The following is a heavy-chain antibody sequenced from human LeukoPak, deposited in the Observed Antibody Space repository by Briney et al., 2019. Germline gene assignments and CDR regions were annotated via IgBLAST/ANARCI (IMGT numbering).Heavy chain of an antibody. J-gene: IGHJ6*03. CDR3: VKNFWSDKYYYYYMDV. Sequence: HPGGSLRLSCAASGFTVSSNYMSWVRQAPGKGLEWVSVIYIDGSTYYADSVQGRFTISRDNSKNTLSLQMNSLRAADTAVYYCVKNFWSDKYYYYYMDVWGKGTTVTVSS. D-gene: IGHD3-3*01. CDR1: GFTVSSNY. CDR2: IYIDGST. V-gene: IGHV3-66*01.